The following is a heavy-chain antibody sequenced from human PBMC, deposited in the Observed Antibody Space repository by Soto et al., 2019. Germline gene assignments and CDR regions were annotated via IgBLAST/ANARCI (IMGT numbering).Heavy chain of an antibody. V-gene: IGHV4-59*01. D-gene: IGHD6-13*01. CDR3: ARAYIAAAGFDP. CDR1: GGSISSYY. CDR2: IYYSGST. Sequence: KTSETLSLTCTVSGGSISSYYWSWIRQPPGKGLEWIGYIYYSGSTNYNPSLKSRVTISVDTSKNQFSLKLSSVTAADTAVYYCARAYIAAAGFDPWGQGTLVTVSS. J-gene: IGHJ5*02.